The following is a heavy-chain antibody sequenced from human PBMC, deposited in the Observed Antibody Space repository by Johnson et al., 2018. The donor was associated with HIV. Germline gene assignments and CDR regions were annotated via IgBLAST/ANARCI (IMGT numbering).Heavy chain of an antibody. V-gene: IGHV3-74*02. CDR2: INSDGSST. CDR3: ARVEPIRRAIDAFDI. CDR1: GFTFSSYW. J-gene: IGHJ3*02. Sequence: VQLVESGGGLVQPGGSLRLPCAASGFTFSSYWTHWVRQAPGKGLVWVSRINSDGSSTSYADSVKARFTISRDNAKNTLYLQMDSLGAEDTAVYYCARVEPIRRAIDAFDIWGQGTMVTVSS.